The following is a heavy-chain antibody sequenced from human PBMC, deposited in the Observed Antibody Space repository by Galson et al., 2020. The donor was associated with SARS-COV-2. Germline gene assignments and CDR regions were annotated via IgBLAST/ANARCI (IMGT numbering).Heavy chain of an antibody. J-gene: IGHJ4*02. CDR3: LRGLTIDY. CDR1: GFTLSTYW. Sequence: GGSRRLSCAASGFTLSTYWMHWVRQAPGKGLVWVSRINSDGSRTTYADSVKGRFTISRDNAKNTLYLQMNSLRAEDTAVYYCLRGLTIDYWGQGTLVTVSS. V-gene: IGHV3-74*01. CDR2: INSDGSRT. D-gene: IGHD3-10*01.